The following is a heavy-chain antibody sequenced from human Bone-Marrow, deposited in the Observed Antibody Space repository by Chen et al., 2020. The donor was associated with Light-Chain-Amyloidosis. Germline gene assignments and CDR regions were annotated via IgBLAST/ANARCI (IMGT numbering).Heavy chain of an antibody. Sequence: QVQLVQSGAEVKKPGASVKVSCKASGYTFTSYYMHWVRQAPGQGLEWMGIINPSGGSKSYAQKFQGRVTMTRDTSTSTVYMELSSLRSEDTAVYYCARGGGSTIRRGGPDYWGQGTLVTVSS. CDR2: INPSGGSK. J-gene: IGHJ4*02. CDR3: ARGGGSTIRRGGPDY. CDR1: GYTFTSYY. D-gene: IGHD5-12*01. V-gene: IGHV1-46*01.